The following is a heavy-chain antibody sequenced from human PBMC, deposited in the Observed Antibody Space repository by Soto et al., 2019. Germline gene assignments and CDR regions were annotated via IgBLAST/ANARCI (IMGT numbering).Heavy chain of an antibody. J-gene: IGHJ4*02. CDR3: ARGYYDTCGYPDY. D-gene: IGHD3-22*01. V-gene: IGHV2-70*17. CDR1: GFSLSTGGMC. CDR2: IDWDDDK. Sequence: SGPTLVNPTQTLTLTCTFPGFSLSTGGMCVSWIRQPPGKALEWLARIDWDDDKFYTTSLKTRLTISKDTSKNQVVLAMTNMDPVDTATYFCARGYYDTCGYPDYWGQGTLVTVSS.